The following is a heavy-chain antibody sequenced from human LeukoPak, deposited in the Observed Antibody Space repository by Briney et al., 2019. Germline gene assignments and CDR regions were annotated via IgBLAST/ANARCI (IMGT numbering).Heavy chain of an antibody. CDR1: GGSISSSSYY. CDR3: ARHTLGIAAAGKWFDP. Sequence: SETLSLTCTVSGGSISSSSYYWGWIRQPPGKGLEWIGSMYYSGSTYYYPSLKSRVTISVDTSKNQFSLKLSSVTAADTAVYYCARHTLGIAAAGKWFDPWGQGTLVTVSS. V-gene: IGHV4-39*01. CDR2: MYYSGST. D-gene: IGHD6-13*01. J-gene: IGHJ5*02.